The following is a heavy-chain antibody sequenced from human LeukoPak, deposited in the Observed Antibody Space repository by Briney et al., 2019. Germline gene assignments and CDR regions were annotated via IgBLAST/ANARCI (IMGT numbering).Heavy chain of an antibody. Sequence: GGSLRLSCAASGFTFDDYAMHWVRQAPGKGLEWVSGISWNSGSIGYADPVKGRFTISRGNAKNSLYLQMNSLRAEDTALYYCAKDIKSGSYLQGAFEYWGQGTLVTVSS. J-gene: IGHJ4*02. CDR3: AKDIKSGSYLQGAFEY. CDR2: ISWNSGSI. CDR1: GFTFDDYA. V-gene: IGHV3-9*01. D-gene: IGHD1-26*01.